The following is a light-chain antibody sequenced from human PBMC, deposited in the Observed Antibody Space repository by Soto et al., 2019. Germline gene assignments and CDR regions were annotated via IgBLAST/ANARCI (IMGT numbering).Light chain of an antibody. Sequence: QLVLTQPPSVSGASGQRVALSCAGTSSNIGAGYDVHWYQHLPGTAPKRLIFGNINRPAGVPDRFSGSKSGTSASLAISGLQAADEGYYYCQTYDTGVSGSIFGGGTQLTVL. J-gene: IGLJ2*01. CDR3: QTYDTGVSGSI. V-gene: IGLV1-40*01. CDR1: SSNIGAGYD. CDR2: GNI.